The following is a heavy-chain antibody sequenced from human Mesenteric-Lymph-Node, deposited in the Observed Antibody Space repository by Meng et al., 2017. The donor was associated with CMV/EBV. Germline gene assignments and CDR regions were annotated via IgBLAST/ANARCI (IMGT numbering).Heavy chain of an antibody. J-gene: IGHJ4*02. Sequence: GSLRLSCTVSGGSISNSDYYWGWIRQPPGKGLEWIGEINHSGSTNYNPSLKSRVTISVDTSKNQFSLKLSSVTAADTAVYYCARGQGRSYSSSWYGYWGQGTLVTVSS. D-gene: IGHD6-13*01. CDR2: INHSGST. CDR3: ARGQGRSYSSSWYGY. V-gene: IGHV4-39*07. CDR1: GGSISNSDYY.